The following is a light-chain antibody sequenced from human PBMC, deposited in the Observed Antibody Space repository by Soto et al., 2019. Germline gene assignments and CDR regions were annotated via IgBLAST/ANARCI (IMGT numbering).Light chain of an antibody. CDR3: QQYSAWPLA. CDR1: QSVSNN. Sequence: EIVMTQSPATLSVSPGERATLSCRASQSVSNNLAWYQQKPGQAPRLLLYGASTRAAGLPARFSGSGSGTEFTLTISSLQSEDVTLFYCQQYSAWPLAFGGGNKVEIK. J-gene: IGKJ4*01. CDR2: GAS. V-gene: IGKV3-15*01.